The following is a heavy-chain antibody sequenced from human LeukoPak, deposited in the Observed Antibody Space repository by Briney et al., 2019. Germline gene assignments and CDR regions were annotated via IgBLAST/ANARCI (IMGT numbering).Heavy chain of an antibody. CDR3: ARYSGSQGSFFDY. V-gene: IGHV4-31*03. CDR2: IYYSGST. Sequence: SETLSLTCTVSGGSISSGGYYWSWIRQHPGKGLEWIGYIYYSGSTYYNPSLKSRVTISVDTSKNQFSLKLSSVTAADTAVYYCARYSGSQGSFFDYWGQGTLVTVSS. J-gene: IGHJ4*02. CDR1: GGSISSGGYY. D-gene: IGHD1-26*01.